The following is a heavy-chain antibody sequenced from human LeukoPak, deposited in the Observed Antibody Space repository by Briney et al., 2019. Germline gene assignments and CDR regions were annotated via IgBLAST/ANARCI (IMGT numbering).Heavy chain of an antibody. CDR2: IYYSGST. Sequence: SQTLSLTCTVSGGSISSGDYYWSWIRQPPGQGLEWIGYIYYSGSTYYNPSLKSRVTISVDTSKNQFSLKLSSVTAADTAVYYCARALYYDSSGYGIDYWGQGTLVTVSS. CDR1: GGSISSGDYY. CDR3: ARALYYDSSGYGIDY. V-gene: IGHV4-30-4*01. D-gene: IGHD3-22*01. J-gene: IGHJ4*02.